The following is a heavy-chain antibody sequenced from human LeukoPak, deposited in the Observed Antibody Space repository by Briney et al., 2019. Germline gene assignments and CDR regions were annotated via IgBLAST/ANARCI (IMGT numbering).Heavy chain of an antibody. CDR2: IRHDETK. Sequence: GSLRLSCAASGFFFSEHGMHWVRQAPGKGLEWVAFIRHDETKNYADSVKGRFTISRDNSKNTLSLQMNSLRADDSAVYFCAKFSYGDYVAWGQGTLVTVSS. V-gene: IGHV3-30*02. CDR3: AKFSYGDYVA. J-gene: IGHJ5*02. CDR1: GFFFSEHG. D-gene: IGHD4-17*01.